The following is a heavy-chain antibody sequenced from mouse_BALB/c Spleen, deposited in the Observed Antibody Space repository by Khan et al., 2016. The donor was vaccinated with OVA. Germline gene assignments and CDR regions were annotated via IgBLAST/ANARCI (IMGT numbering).Heavy chain of an antibody. CDR1: GDSITSGY. Sequence: EVRCQEAGPSLVKPSQTLSLTCSVTGDSITSGYWSWIRKFPGNKLEYMGYMIYSGNTYYNPSLKSRISIPRHTSKNQYDLQLNSVTTDDTATYYCAGSTYRYAFAYWGQGTLVTVSA. CDR2: MIYSGNT. V-gene: IGHV3-8*02. D-gene: IGHD2-14*01. CDR3: AGSTYRYAFAY. J-gene: IGHJ3*01.